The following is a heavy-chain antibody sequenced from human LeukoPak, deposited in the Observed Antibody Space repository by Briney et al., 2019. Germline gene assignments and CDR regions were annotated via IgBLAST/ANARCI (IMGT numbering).Heavy chain of an antibody. CDR3: ATDSSPDF. J-gene: IGHJ4*02. CDR2: ISYDGSNK. D-gene: IGHD3-22*01. CDR1: GFTFSIYT. V-gene: IGHV3-30*04. Sequence: PGGSLRLSRAASGFTFSIYTIHWVRQAPGKGLEWVALISYDGSNKYYGDSVKGRFTISRDNSKNTLYLQMNSLRADDTAVYYCATDSSPDFWGQGTLVTVSS.